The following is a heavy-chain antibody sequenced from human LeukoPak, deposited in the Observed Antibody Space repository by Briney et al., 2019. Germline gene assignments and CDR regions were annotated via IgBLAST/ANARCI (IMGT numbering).Heavy chain of an antibody. CDR3: AREAYYYDSSGYFFFRNEQVYFDY. V-gene: IGHV3-11*04. CDR1: GFTFSDYY. Sequence: AGGSLRLSCAASGFTFSDYYMSWIRQAPGKGLEWVSYISKSGSTTYYADSVKGRFTISRDNAKNTLYLQMNSLRAEDTAVYYCAREAYYYDSSGYFFFRNEQVYFDYWGQGTLVTVSS. J-gene: IGHJ4*02. D-gene: IGHD3-22*01. CDR2: ISKSGSTT.